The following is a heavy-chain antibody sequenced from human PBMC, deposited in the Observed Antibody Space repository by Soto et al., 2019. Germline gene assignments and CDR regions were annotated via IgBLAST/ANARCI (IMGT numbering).Heavy chain of an antibody. D-gene: IGHD5-18*01. CDR2: ISSSSSTI. V-gene: IGHV3-48*01. Sequence: GSLRLSCAASGFTFSTYSMNWVRQAPGKGLEWVSYISSSSSTIFYTDSVKGRFTVSRDNARNSLYLQMNSLRAEDTAVYYCAKGVRGYSYGYGEEEAFDIWGQGTMVTVSS. CDR3: AKGVRGYSYGYGEEEAFDI. J-gene: IGHJ3*02. CDR1: GFTFSTYS.